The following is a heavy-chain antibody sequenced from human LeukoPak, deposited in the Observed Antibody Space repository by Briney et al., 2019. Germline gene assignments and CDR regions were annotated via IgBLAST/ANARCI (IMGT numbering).Heavy chain of an antibody. CDR3: AKEYSYGYWYFDL. J-gene: IGHJ2*01. D-gene: IGHD5-18*01. CDR1: GFXFSSYG. CDR2: ISYDGTIK. Sequence: GGSLRLSCEASGFXFSSYGIHWVRQAPGKGLEWMAVISYDGTIKFYSDSVRGRFTITRDNPKNTLDLQMNSLRAEDTAVYYCAKEYSYGYWYFDLWGRGTLVTVSS. V-gene: IGHV3-30*18.